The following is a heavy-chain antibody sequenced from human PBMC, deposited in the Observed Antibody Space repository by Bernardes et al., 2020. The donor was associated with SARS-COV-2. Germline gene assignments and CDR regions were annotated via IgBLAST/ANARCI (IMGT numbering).Heavy chain of an antibody. CDR3: ARDSTCSSTSCYTVSDFDP. V-gene: IGHV1-2*02. CDR1: GYTFTGYY. Sequence: ASEKVSCKASGYTFTGYYMHWVRQAPGQGLEWMGWINPNSGGTNYAQKFQGRVTMTRDTSISTAYMELSRLRSDDTAVYYCARDSTCSSTSCYTVSDFDPWGQGTLVTVSS. D-gene: IGHD2-2*02. J-gene: IGHJ5*02. CDR2: INPNSGGT.